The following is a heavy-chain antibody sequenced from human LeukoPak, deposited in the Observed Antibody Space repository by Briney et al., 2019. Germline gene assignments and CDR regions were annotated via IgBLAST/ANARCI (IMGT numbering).Heavy chain of an antibody. J-gene: IGHJ4*02. CDR2: ISGGGGST. D-gene: IGHD3-22*01. CDR3: AKSFSYYYDSSGYYDY. V-gene: IGHV3-23*01. Sequence: GGSLRLSWAASGFTFSSYAMSWVRQAPGKGLEWVSTISGGGGSTYYADSVKGRFTVSRDNSKNTLSLQMSSLRAEDRAIYYCAKSFSYYYDSSGYYDYWGQGTLVTVSS. CDR1: GFTFSSYA.